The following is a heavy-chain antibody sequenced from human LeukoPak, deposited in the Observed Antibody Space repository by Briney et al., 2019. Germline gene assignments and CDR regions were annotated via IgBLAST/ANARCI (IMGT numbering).Heavy chain of an antibody. J-gene: IGHJ3*02. Sequence: SETLSLTCAVSGGSISSSNWWSWVRQPPGKGLEWIGEIYHSGSTNYNPSLKSRVTISVDKSKNQFSLKLSSVTAADTAVYYCAKWEPEGSHALDIWGQGTMVTVSS. D-gene: IGHD1-26*01. CDR3: AKWEPEGSHALDI. V-gene: IGHV4-4*02. CDR1: GGSISSSNW. CDR2: IYHSGST.